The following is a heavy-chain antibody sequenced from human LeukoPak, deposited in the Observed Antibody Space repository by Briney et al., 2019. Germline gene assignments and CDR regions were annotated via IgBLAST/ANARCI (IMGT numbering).Heavy chain of an antibody. Sequence: SETLSLTCTVSGGSISRSYWSWIRQPAGKGLEWIGHIYASGSTNYNPSVTSGVTMSVDTPKNQFSLKLNSVTAADTAVYYCARYASGSYSQFDYWGQGTLVTVSS. CDR2: IYASGST. CDR1: GGSISRSY. CDR3: ARYASGSYSQFDY. J-gene: IGHJ4*02. V-gene: IGHV4-4*07. D-gene: IGHD3-10*01.